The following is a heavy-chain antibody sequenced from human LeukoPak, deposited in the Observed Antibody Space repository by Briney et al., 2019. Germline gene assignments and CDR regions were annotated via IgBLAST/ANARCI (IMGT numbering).Heavy chain of an antibody. D-gene: IGHD6-6*01. CDR1: GGTFSSYA. CDR2: IIPIFGTA. Sequence: GASVKVSCKASGGTFSSYAISWVRQAPGQGLEWMGGIIPIFGTANYAQKFQGRVTIAADESTSTAYMELSSLRSEDTAVYYCAVEYSSSSGDYWGQGTLVTVSS. J-gene: IGHJ4*02. V-gene: IGHV1-69*13. CDR3: AVEYSSSSGDY.